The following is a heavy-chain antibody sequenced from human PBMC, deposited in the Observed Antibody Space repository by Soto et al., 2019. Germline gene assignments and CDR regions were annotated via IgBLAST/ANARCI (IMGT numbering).Heavy chain of an antibody. Sequence: GGSLRLSCAASGFTFSSYAMSWVRQAPGKGLEWVSAISGSGGSTYYADSVKGRFTISRDNSKNTLYLQMTSLRAEDTAVYYCAKANYDFWSGYSMLMDVWGKGTTVTVSS. CDR2: ISGSGGST. CDR3: AKANYDFWSGYSMLMDV. D-gene: IGHD3-3*01. CDR1: GFTFSSYA. V-gene: IGHV3-23*01. J-gene: IGHJ6*03.